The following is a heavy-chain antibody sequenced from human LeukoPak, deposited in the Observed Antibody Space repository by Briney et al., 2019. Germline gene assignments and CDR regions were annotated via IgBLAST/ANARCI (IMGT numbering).Heavy chain of an antibody. D-gene: IGHD4-17*01. V-gene: IGHV3-43D*03. CDR3: AKDGYGDPAGVYYYYYGMDV. Sequence: GGSLRLSCAASGFTFSSYDMHWVRQAPGKGLEWVSLISWDGGSTYYADSVKGRFTISRDNSKNSLYLQMNSLRAEDTALYYCAKDGYGDPAGVYYYYYGMDVWGQGTTVTVSS. J-gene: IGHJ6*02. CDR1: GFTFSSYD. CDR2: ISWDGGST.